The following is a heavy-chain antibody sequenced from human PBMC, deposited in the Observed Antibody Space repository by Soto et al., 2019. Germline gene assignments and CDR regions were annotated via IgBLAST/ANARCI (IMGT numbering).Heavy chain of an antibody. J-gene: IGHJ4*02. CDR1: GYTFPRYA. CDR2: INPANGNT. Sequence: QVQLVQSGAEVKKPGASVKVSCKTSGYTFPRYALHWVRQAPGQRLEWMGWINPANGNTKYSQKSQGRVTFTRDTSASTAYMELSSLISEDTVVYYCARRGALTSYFFGYYFDYWGQGTLVTVSS. D-gene: IGHD3-9*01. CDR3: ARRGALTSYFFGYYFDY. V-gene: IGHV1-3*01.